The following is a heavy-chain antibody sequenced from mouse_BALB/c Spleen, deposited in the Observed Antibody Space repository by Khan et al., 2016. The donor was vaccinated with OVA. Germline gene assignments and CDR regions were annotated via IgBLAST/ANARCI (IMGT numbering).Heavy chain of an antibody. J-gene: IGHJ3*01. CDR1: GYSITSGYF. CDR3: LMGGSSGPAWFAY. CDR2: IRYDGNS. D-gene: IGHD3-1*01. V-gene: IGHV3-6*02. Sequence: EVQLQESGPGLVKPSQSLSLTCSVTGYSITSGYFWNWIRQFPGNKLEWMGYIRYDGNSNYNPSLKNRISITRDTAKNQFFLKLNSVTPEATAPSYLLMGGSSGPAWFAYWGQGTLVTVSA.